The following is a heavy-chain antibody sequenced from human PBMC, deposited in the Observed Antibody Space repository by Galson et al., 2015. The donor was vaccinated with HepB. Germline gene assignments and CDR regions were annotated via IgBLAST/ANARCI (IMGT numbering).Heavy chain of an antibody. D-gene: IGHD1-26*01. Sequence: VKVSCKVSGYTLTELSMHWVRQAPGKGLEWMGGFDPEDGETIYAQKFQGRVTMTEDTSTDTAYMELSSLRSEDTAVYYCATDRRKGSGSSLDYWGQGTLVTVSS. V-gene: IGHV1-24*01. CDR3: ATDRRKGSGSSLDY. J-gene: IGHJ4*02. CDR2: FDPEDGET. CDR1: GYTLTELS.